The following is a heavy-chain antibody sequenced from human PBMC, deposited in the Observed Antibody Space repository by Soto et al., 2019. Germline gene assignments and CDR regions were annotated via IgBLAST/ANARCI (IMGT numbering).Heavy chain of an antibody. CDR1: GFTFGGFA. J-gene: IGHJ4*02. Sequence: AQLVESGGGLVQPGGSLGLPFAAPGFTFGGFAVAWFPRAPGRGLEWVTTIAVSGSTYYADSVKGRFTVSRDNSNNALYLQMSTLRAEDTAVYYCAKEPGVPGRGLDYWGQGTLVTVSS. CDR2: IAVSGST. CDR3: AKEPGVPGRGLDY. V-gene: IGHV3-23*04. D-gene: IGHD3-10*01.